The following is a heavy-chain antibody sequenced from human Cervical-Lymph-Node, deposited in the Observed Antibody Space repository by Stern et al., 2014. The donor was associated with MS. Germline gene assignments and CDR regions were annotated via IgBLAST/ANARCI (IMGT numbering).Heavy chain of an antibody. CDR2: IIPIFATT. D-gene: IGHD1-26*01. Sequence: VQLVESEAEVKKPGPSVKVSCNVSGGTFSSYTLNWVRQAPGQGLEWMGGIIPIFATTNYPQRFQGKVTITADGSTSTTYLEVSSLTSEDTAVYYCAREGIPGAGGTFDNWGQGTLVIVSS. V-gene: IGHV1-69*01. CDR3: AREGIPGAGGTFDN. J-gene: IGHJ4*02. CDR1: GGTFSSYT.